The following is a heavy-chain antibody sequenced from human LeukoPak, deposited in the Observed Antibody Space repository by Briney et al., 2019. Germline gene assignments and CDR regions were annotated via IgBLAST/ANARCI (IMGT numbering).Heavy chain of an antibody. CDR1: GYNFTTYW. J-gene: IGHJ4*02. Sequence: GESLKISCKGFGYNFTTYWIGWVRQMPGKGLEWMGIIYPGDSDTRYSPSFQGQVTISADQSISTAYLQWSSLKVSDTAMYYCARQGRSRGDYWGQGTLVTVSS. CDR3: ARQGRSRGDY. CDR2: IYPGDSDT. D-gene: IGHD2-15*01. V-gene: IGHV5-51*01.